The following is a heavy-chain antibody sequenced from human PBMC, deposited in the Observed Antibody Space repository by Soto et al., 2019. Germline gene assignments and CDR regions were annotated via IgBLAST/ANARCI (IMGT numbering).Heavy chain of an antibody. J-gene: IGHJ5*02. CDR1: GFTFSSYS. D-gene: IGHD3-10*01. V-gene: IGHV3-7*05. Sequence: PGGSLRLSCAASGFTFSSYSMNWVRQAPGKGLEWVAKIKHDGSDKYYVDSVKGRFTISRDNAKNSLYLQMNSLRVDDTAVYYCARDIFWGGFGESNWLDPWGQGTLVTVSS. CDR3: ARDIFWGGFGESNWLDP. CDR2: IKHDGSDK.